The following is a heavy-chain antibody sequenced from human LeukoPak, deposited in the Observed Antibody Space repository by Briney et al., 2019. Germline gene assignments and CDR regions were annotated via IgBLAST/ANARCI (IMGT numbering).Heavy chain of an antibody. Sequence: SETLSLTCAVYGGSFSDFYCTWIRQPRGKALEWIGKINHSGNTKYNPSLQSRVTILLDTSKNQFSLKVRSVTAADTAVYYCATTRGVITLDGYHYYIDVWGKGTTVTVSS. J-gene: IGHJ6*03. CDR3: ATTRGVITLDGYHYYIDV. CDR1: GGSFSDFY. CDR2: INHSGNT. D-gene: IGHD3-10*01. V-gene: IGHV4-34*01.